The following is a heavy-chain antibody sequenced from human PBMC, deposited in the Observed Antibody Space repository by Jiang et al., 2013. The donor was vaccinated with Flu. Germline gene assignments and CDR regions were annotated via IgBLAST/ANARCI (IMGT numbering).Heavy chain of an antibody. J-gene: IGHJ3*02. V-gene: IGHV3-23*01. D-gene: IGHD4-23*01. CDR1: GFTFSSVC. Sequence: SCAASGFTFSSVCHELGPPGVQGRGLEWVSAISGSGGSTYYADSVKGRFTISRDNSKNTLYLQMNSLRAEDTAVYYCAKDYMTTVVGAFDIWGQGTMVTVSS. CDR3: AKDYMTTVVGAFDI. CDR2: ISGSGGST.